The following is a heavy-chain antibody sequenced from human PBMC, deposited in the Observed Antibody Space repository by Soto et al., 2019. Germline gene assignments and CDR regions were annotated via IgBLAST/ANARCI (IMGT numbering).Heavy chain of an antibody. V-gene: IGHV4-30-4*01. CDR1: GGSVSSGDYY. D-gene: IGHD3-16*01. J-gene: IGHJ4*02. Sequence: QVQLQESGPGLVKPSQTLSLTCAVSGGSVSSGDYYWTWIRQPPGKGLEWIGYIYHSGSTYYNPSLKSRRTISLDTSKNQFALKLSSVNAADTAVYYCSKKSGSAYYFDFWGQGTLVTVSS. CDR2: IYHSGST. CDR3: SKKSGSAYYFDF.